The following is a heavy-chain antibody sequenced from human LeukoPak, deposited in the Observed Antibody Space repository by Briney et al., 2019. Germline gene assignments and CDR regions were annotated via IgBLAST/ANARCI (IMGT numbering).Heavy chain of an antibody. CDR1: IDSLSRYH. Sequence: SETLSLTCTVSIDSLSRYHGRCVPDPPERGQEWIRYIYYSGSPNYHPPLQSRVSISVDTSKHQFPLQLSSVSAAGTAVYHCSIRVLDAFDLWGEGTMVTVSS. CDR3: SIRVLDAFDL. V-gene: IGHV4-59*08. J-gene: IGHJ3*01. D-gene: IGHD3-3*01. CDR2: IYYSGSP.